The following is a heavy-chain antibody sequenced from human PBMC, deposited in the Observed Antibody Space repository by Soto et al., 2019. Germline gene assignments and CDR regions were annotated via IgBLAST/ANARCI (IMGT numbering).Heavy chain of an antibody. CDR2: TYYRSKWYN. D-gene: IGHD2-2*02. Sequence: TGSTARHEVPNSTATSNAIRQSKSRSLEWLGRTYYRSKWYNDYAVSVKSRITINPDTSKNQFSLQLNSVTPEDTAVYYCAREDIVVVPFAIGSCDHYYG. CDR3: AREDIVVVPFAIGSCDHYYG. CDR1: RHEVPNSTAT. V-gene: IGHV6-1*01. J-gene: IGHJ6*01.